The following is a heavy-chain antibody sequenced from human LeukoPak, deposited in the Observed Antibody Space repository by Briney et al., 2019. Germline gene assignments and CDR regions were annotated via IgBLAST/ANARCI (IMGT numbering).Heavy chain of an antibody. CDR1: GFTFDDYA. CDR2: ISWNSGSTGSI. D-gene: IGHD1-26*01. J-gene: IGHJ4*02. CDR3: ARDSVRGSYPYYFDY. Sequence: PGRSLRLSCAVSGFTFDDYAMHWVRQVPGKGLEWVSGISWNSGSTGSIGYADSVKGRFTISRDNAKNSLYLQMNSLRAEDTAVYYCARDSVRGSYPYYFDYWGQGTLVTVSS. V-gene: IGHV3-9*01.